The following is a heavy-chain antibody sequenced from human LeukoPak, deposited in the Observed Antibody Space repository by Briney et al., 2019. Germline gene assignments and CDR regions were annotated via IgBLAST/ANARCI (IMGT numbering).Heavy chain of an antibody. D-gene: IGHD3-22*01. CDR3: ARGTSPKTYYYDSSGYNFDY. CDR1: GHTFTGYY. V-gene: IGHV1-8*02. J-gene: IGHJ4*02. Sequence: GASVKVSCKASGHTFTGYYMHWVRQAPGQGLEWMGWMNPNSGNTGYAQKFQGRVTMTRNTSISTAYMELSSLRSEDTAVYYCARGTSPKTYYYDSSGYNFDYWGQGTLVTVSS. CDR2: MNPNSGNT.